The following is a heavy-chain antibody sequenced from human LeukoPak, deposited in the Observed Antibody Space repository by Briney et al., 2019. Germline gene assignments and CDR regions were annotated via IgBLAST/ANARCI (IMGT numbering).Heavy chain of an antibody. Sequence: GGSLRLSCAASGFTFSTYAMHWVRQAPGKGLEWVAVISYDGRDKYHADSVKGRFTISRDNAKNSLYLQMNSLRAEDTAVYYCARDQGSSSGSYVWGQGTLVTVSS. V-gene: IGHV3-30*04. D-gene: IGHD1-26*01. J-gene: IGHJ4*02. CDR3: ARDQGSSSGSYV. CDR2: ISYDGRDK. CDR1: GFTFSTYA.